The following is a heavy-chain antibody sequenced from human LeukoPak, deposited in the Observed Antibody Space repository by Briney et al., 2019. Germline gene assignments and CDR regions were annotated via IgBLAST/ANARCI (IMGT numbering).Heavy chain of an antibody. CDR3: ARITQGKTTVTLYYFDY. J-gene: IGHJ4*02. D-gene: IGHD4-17*01. CDR2: IYYSGST. V-gene: IGHV4-31*03. CDR1: GGSISSGGYY. Sequence: SSETLSLTCTVSGGSISSGGYYWSWIRQHPGKGLEWIGYIYYSGSTYYNPSLKSRVTISVDTSKNQFSLKLSSVTAADTAVYYCARITQGKTTVTLYYFDYWGQGILVTVSS.